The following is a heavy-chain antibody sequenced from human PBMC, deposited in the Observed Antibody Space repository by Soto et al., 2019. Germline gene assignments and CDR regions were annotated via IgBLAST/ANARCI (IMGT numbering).Heavy chain of an antibody. Sequence: SVKVSCKASGFTFTSSAVQWVRQARGQRLEWIGWIVVGSGNTNYAQKFQERVTITRDMSTSTAYMELSSLRSEDTAVYYCAAHPDPIGTVSDYYYYGMDVWGQGTTVTVSS. D-gene: IGHD1-1*01. CDR1: GFTFTSSA. CDR3: AAHPDPIGTVSDYYYYGMDV. CDR2: IVVGSGNT. J-gene: IGHJ6*02. V-gene: IGHV1-58*01.